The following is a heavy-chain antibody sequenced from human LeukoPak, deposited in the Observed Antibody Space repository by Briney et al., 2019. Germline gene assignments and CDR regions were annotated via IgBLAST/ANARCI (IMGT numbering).Heavy chain of an antibody. D-gene: IGHD3-10*01. CDR2: IKSKGDGGTI. J-gene: IGHJ4*02. CDR1: GFTFTNAW. CDR3: TTDLGLTMIRGVIVY. Sequence: GGSLRLSCAASGFTFTNAWMSWVRQAPGKGLEWVGRIKSKGDGGTIDNAAPVKGRFTMSRDDSKATLYLQMNSLKAEDTAVYYCTTDLGLTMIRGVIVYWGQGALVTVSS. V-gene: IGHV3-15*01.